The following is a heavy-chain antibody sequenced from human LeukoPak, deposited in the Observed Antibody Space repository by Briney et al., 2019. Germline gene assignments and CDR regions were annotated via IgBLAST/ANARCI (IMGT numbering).Heavy chain of an antibody. J-gene: IGHJ4*02. CDR3: AKDVDPFGSGSYVEGFDY. V-gene: IGHV3-23*01. CDR2: IRGSGGGT. D-gene: IGHD3-10*01. CDR1: GFTFSNYA. Sequence: GGSLRLSCAASGFTFSNYAMTWVRLTPGKGLEWVSSIRGSGGGTSYADSVKGRFTISRDNSKNTLYLQMNSLRAEDTAVYYCAKDVDPFGSGSYVEGFDYWGQGTLVTVSS.